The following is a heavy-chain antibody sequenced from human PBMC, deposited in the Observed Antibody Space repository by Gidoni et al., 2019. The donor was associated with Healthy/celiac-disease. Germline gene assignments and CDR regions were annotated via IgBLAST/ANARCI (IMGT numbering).Heavy chain of an antibody. Sequence: QVQLVESGGGVVQPGRSLRLSCAASGFTFSSYGMHWVRQAPGKGLEWVAVIWYDGSNKYYADSVKGRFTISRDNSKNTLYLQMNSLRAEDTAVYYCARAKSYYDSSGLDYWGQGTLVTVSS. D-gene: IGHD3-22*01. CDR1: GFTFSSYG. J-gene: IGHJ4*02. CDR2: IWYDGSNK. CDR3: ARAKSYYDSSGLDY. V-gene: IGHV3-33*01.